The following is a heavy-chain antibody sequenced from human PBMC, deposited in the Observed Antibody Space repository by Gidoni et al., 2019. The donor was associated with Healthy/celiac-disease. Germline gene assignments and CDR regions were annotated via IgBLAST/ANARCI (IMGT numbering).Heavy chain of an antibody. D-gene: IGHD3-22*01. Sequence: QVQLQESGPGLVKPSQTLSLTCTVSGGSISSGGYSWSWIRQHPGKGLEWIGYIYYSGSTYYNPSLKSRVTISVDTSKNQFSLKLSSVTAADTAVYYCARGNYYDSSGYFVRLPIDYWGQGTLVTVSS. J-gene: IGHJ4*02. CDR2: IYYSGST. CDR1: GGSISSGGYS. V-gene: IGHV4-31*03. CDR3: ARGNYYDSSGYFVRLPIDY.